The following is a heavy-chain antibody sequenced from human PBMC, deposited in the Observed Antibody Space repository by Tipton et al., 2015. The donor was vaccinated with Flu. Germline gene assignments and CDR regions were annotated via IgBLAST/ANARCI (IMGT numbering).Heavy chain of an antibody. CDR2: ISHSGRT. J-gene: IGHJ4*02. CDR1: DYSISSGYY. V-gene: IGHV4-38-2*02. D-gene: IGHD3-10*01. CDR3: ARSTYYYGSGSSDY. Sequence: PGLVKPSETLSLICTVSDYSISSGYYWGWIRQPPGKWLEWIGCISHSGRTYYNPSLKSRVTISVDTAKNQFSQRLSSVTAADTAVYYCARSTYYYGSGSSDYWGQGTLVTVS.